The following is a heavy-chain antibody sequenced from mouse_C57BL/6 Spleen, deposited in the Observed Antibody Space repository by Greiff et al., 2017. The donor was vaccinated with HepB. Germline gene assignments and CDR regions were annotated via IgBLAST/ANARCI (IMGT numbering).Heavy chain of an antibody. CDR3: ARDQRFYAMDY. J-gene: IGHJ4*01. CDR1: GYSITSGYY. Sequence: VQLKESGPGLVKPSQSLSLTCSVTGYSITSGYYWNWIRQFPGNKLEWMGYISYDGSNNYNPSLKNRISITRDTSKNQFFLKLNSVTTEDTATYYCARDQRFYAMDYWGQGTSVTVSS. CDR2: ISYDGSN. V-gene: IGHV3-6*01.